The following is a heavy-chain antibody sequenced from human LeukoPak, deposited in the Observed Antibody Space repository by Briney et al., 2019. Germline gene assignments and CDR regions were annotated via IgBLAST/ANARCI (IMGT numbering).Heavy chain of an antibody. Sequence: ASVKVSCKASGYAFTSYGISWVRQAPGQGLEWMGWISAYNGNTNYAQKLQGRVTMTKDTSPSTAYMELRSLRSDDTAVYYCARVPRSSGWYGYRVYYCDYWGQGTLVTVSS. CDR3: ARVPRSSGWYGYRVYYCDY. CDR2: ISAYNGNT. V-gene: IGHV1-18*01. J-gene: IGHJ4*02. D-gene: IGHD6-19*01. CDR1: GYAFTSYG.